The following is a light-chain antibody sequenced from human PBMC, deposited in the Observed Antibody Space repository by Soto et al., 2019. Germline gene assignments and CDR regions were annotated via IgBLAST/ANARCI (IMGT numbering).Light chain of an antibody. CDR1: TGAVTSGYY. Sequence: QAVVTQEPSLTVSPGGTVTLTCATSTGAVTSGYYPNWFQQKPGRAPRALIYSTNNKYSWTPARFSGSLLGGKAALTLSGVQPEDEADYYCLLYYGGQLGVFGGGTKQTVL. CDR3: LLYYGGQLGV. CDR2: STN. V-gene: IGLV7-43*01. J-gene: IGLJ2*01.